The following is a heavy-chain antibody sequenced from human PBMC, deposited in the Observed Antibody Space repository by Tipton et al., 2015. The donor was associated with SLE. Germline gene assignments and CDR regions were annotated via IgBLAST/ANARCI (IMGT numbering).Heavy chain of an antibody. CDR2: IYYSGRA. CDR1: GGSISSSSYY. V-gene: IGHV4-39*01. D-gene: IGHD3-22*01. Sequence: TLSLTCTVSGGSISSSSYYWGWIRQPPGKGLEWIGSIYYSGRAYYNPSLKSRVTISVDTSKNQFSLKLSSVTAADTAVYYCARATYYYDSSGYTLFDYWGQGTLVTVSS. CDR3: ARATYYYDSSGYTLFDY. J-gene: IGHJ4*02.